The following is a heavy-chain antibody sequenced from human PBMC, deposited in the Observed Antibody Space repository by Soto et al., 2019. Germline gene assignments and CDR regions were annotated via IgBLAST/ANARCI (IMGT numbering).Heavy chain of an antibody. Sequence: EASVKVSCKASGYTFTGYYMHWVRQAPGQGLEWMGWINPNSGGTNYAQKFQGWVTMTRDTSISTAYMELSRLRSDDTALYYFARGDYCGGDCYPGDAFDIWGQGTMVTVSS. D-gene: IGHD2-21*01. CDR2: INPNSGGT. CDR1: GYTFTGYY. V-gene: IGHV1-2*04. J-gene: IGHJ3*02. CDR3: ARGDYCGGDCYPGDAFDI.